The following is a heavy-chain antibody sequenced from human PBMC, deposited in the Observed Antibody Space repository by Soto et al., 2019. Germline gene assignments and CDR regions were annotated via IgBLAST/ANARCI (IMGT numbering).Heavy chain of an antibody. D-gene: IGHD6-19*01. CDR1: QFPFDVYS. CDR3: ARDRGSSGMFELDV. Sequence: PGGSLRLSCVASQFPFDVYSMHWVRQAPGKGLEWVSYIRHTTSATFYADAVEGRFTISRDNRKNSLFLQMNSLRDDDTGVYFCARDRGSSGMFELDVWGPGTLVTV. CDR2: IRHTTSAT. J-gene: IGHJ3*01. V-gene: IGHV3-48*02.